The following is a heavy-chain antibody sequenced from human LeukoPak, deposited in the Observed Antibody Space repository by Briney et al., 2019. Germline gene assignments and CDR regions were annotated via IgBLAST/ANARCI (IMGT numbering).Heavy chain of an antibody. J-gene: IGHJ6*02. Sequence: GWSLRLSCAAAGFTVSSYYMTWVRQAPGKGREWVSVLYSGGNSYYADSVKGRVAISRDNSKNTVFLQMNSVRAEDTAVYYCARSYSNHLFGMDVWGQGTTVTVSS. D-gene: IGHD4-11*01. V-gene: IGHV3-66*01. CDR1: GFTVSSYY. CDR2: LYSGGNS. CDR3: ARSYSNHLFGMDV.